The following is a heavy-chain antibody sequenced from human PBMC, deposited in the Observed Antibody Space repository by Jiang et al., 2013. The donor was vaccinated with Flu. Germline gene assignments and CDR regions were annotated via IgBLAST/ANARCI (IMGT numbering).Heavy chain of an antibody. CDR3: ASGWAFNS. V-gene: IGHV6-1*01. CDR1: GDSVSSDSGA. Sequence: QTLSLTCAISGDSVSSDSGAWNWIRQSPSRGLEWLGWTYYRSKWYNDYAVSVKSRITINPDTSKNQFSLQLSSVTPEDTAVYYCASGWAFNSWGQGTLVTVSS. CDR2: TYYRSKWYN. J-gene: IGHJ4*02. D-gene: IGHD1-26*01.